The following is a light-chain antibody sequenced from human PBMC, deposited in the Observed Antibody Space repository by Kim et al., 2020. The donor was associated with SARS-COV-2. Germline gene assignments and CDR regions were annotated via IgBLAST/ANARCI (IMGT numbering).Light chain of an antibody. V-gene: IGKV3-20*01. Sequence: ERVLTQSPGTLSLSPGERATLSCRASQSVSSSYLAWYQQKPGQAPRLLIYGASSRATGIPDRFSGSGSGTDFTLTISRLEPEDFAVYYCQQYGSSPLTFGRGTKVDIK. J-gene: IGKJ4*01. CDR1: QSVSSSY. CDR2: GAS. CDR3: QQYGSSPLT.